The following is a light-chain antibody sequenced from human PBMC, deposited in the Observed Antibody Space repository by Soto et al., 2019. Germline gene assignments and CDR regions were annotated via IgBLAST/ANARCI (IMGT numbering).Light chain of an antibody. Sequence: QSVLTQPASVSGSPGQSITLSCTGTSSDVGDYNYVSWYQQHPGKAPRLIIYEVSYRPSGVSNRFSGSKSGNTASLTISGLQAEDEADYYCSSYASSSTGVFGGGTKLTVL. J-gene: IGLJ3*02. CDR2: EVS. CDR3: SSYASSSTGV. V-gene: IGLV2-14*01. CDR1: SSDVGDYNY.